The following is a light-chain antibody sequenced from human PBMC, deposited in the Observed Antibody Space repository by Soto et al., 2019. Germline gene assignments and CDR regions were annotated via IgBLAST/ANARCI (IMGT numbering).Light chain of an antibody. Sequence: DIQMTQSPSSLSASVGDRVTITCRASQGISNYLAWYQQKPGKVPKLLIYAASTLESGVPSRFSGSGSGTDFTLTVSGLQPEDVATYYCQKYNSAPYTFGQWTKLEIK. CDR1: QGISNY. CDR3: QKYNSAPYT. J-gene: IGKJ2*01. CDR2: AAS. V-gene: IGKV1-27*01.